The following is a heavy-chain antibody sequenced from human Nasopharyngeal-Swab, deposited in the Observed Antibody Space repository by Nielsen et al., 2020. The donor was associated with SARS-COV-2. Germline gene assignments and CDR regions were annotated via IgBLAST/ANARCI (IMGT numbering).Heavy chain of an antibody. CDR1: GFTFSSYG. V-gene: IGHV3-30*02. CDR3: AKDFYYMDV. J-gene: IGHJ6*03. Sequence: GESLKISCAASGFTFSSYGMHWVRQAPGEGLEWVAFIRYDGFNQHYVDSVKGRFTISRDNAKNSLYLQMNSLRAEDTALYYCAKDFYYMDVWGKGTTVTVSS. CDR2: IRYDGFNQ.